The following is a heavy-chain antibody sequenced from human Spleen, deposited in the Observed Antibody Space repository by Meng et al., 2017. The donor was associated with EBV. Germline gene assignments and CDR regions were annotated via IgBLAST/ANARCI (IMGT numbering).Heavy chain of an antibody. CDR1: GYPFTGYY. CDR3: ARPGSFSDSSSYYSFDY. D-gene: IGHD3-22*01. Sequence: QVRLVGLGVTVKKPVAPVKVSSRASGYPFTGYYLHWVRQAPGQGLQWMGIINPSGGSTTYAQKYQGRVTMTRDTSTSTVYMELSSLRSEDTAVYYCARPGSFSDSSSYYSFDYWGQGTLVTVSS. J-gene: IGHJ4*02. V-gene: IGHV1-46*01. CDR2: INPSGGST.